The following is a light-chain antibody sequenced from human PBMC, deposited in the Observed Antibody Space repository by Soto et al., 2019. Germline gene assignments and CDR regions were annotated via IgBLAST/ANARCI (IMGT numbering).Light chain of an antibody. Sequence: EIQMTQSPSTLSASDGDRITITCRASQSISRWLAWYQQKPGKAPQALIYDASSLKSGVPSRFSGNGSGTEFTLTISSLQPDDFATYYCQQYNTYSTFGQGTRLEIK. V-gene: IGKV1-5*01. CDR3: QQYNTYST. J-gene: IGKJ5*01. CDR1: QSISRW. CDR2: DAS.